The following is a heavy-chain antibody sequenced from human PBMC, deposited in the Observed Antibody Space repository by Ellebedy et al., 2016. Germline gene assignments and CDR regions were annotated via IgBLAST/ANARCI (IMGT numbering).Heavy chain of an antibody. D-gene: IGHD2-2*01. CDR2: INAYNGHT. J-gene: IGHJ4*02. Sequence: ASVKVSCXTSGYTFTDYGVSWVRQAPGQGLEWLGWINAYNGHTNYAQSVRGRVTITADTSTNTGYMEMRSLNSDDTAVYYCARDIKYEVDYWGQGTLVTVS. V-gene: IGHV1-18*01. CDR3: ARDIKYEVDY. CDR1: GYTFTDYG.